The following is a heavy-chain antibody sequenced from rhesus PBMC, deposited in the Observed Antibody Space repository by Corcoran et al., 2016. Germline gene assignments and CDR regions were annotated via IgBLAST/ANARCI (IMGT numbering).Heavy chain of an antibody. J-gene: IGHJ2*01. Sequence: QVTLKESGPALVKPTQTLTLTCTFSGFSLHTNDMGVGWLRQPPGKAQEWLANIYWDDDKHYRPSLKNRLTSNKDTSKTQVVLIVTNMDPVDTATYYCSRVTWSTVAFDIWCPGTPITISS. V-gene: IGHV2S1*01. D-gene: IGHD4-29*01. CDR3: SRVTWSTVAFDI. CDR1: GFSLHTNDMG. CDR2: IYWDDDK.